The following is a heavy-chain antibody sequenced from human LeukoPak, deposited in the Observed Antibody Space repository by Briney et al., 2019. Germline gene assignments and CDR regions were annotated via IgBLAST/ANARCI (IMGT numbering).Heavy chain of an antibody. Sequence: SETLSLTRAVYGGSFSGYYWSWIRQPPGKGLEWIGEINHSGSTNYNPSLKSRVTISVDTSENQFSLKLSSVTAADTAVYYCVIAEVKEHCSGGSCYENDYWGQGTLVTVSS. CDR3: VIAEVKEHCSGGSCYENDY. CDR2: INHSGST. CDR1: GGSFSGYY. J-gene: IGHJ4*02. D-gene: IGHD2-15*01. V-gene: IGHV4-34*01.